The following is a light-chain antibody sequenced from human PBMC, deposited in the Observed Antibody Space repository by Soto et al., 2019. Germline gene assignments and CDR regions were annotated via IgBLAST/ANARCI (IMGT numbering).Light chain of an antibody. CDR1: SSDVGGYNF. V-gene: IGLV2-14*01. J-gene: IGLJ2*01. CDR2: EVI. Sequence: QSVLTQPASVSGSPGQSITISCTGTSSDVGGYNFVSWYQQLPGKAPKLMISEVINRPSEVSDRFSGSKSGSTASLTISGLQAEDEADYYCSSYTSRKTLVFGGGTKLTVL. CDR3: SSYTSRKTLV.